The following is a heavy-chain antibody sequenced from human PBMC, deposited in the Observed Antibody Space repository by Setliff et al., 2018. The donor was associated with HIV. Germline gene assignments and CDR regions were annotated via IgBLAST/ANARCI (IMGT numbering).Heavy chain of an antibody. CDR1: GFTFSTFW. CDR2: IKQDGTEK. J-gene: IGHJ4*02. Sequence: GGSLRLSCAASGFTFSTFWMGWVRQAPGKGLEWVANIKQDGTEKNYVDSVKGRFTISRDNSKNSLYLQMNSLRAEDTAVYYCARELQWSRYSGREEEDYWGQGTLVTVSS. D-gene: IGHD1-26*01. V-gene: IGHV3-7*01. CDR3: ARELQWSRYSGREEEDY.